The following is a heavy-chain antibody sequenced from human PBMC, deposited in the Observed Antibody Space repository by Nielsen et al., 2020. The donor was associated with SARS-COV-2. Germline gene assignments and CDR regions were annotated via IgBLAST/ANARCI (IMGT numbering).Heavy chain of an antibody. CDR1: GYTFTSYG. J-gene: IGHJ6*02. Sequence: ASVKVSCKASGYTFTSYGISWVRQVPGQGLEWMGWISAYNGNTNYAQKLQGRVTMTTDTSTSTAYMELRSLRSDDTAVYYCARETYDFWSGYYYYYYGMDVWGQGTTVTVSS. CDR2: ISAYNGNT. CDR3: ARETYDFWSGYYYYYYGMDV. V-gene: IGHV1-18*01. D-gene: IGHD3-3*01.